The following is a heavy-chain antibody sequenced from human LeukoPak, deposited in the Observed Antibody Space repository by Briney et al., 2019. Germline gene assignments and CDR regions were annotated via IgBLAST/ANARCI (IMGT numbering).Heavy chain of an antibody. CDR3: AKGSRSSRPYYFDF. CDR2: ITGSGDDT. J-gene: IGHJ4*02. D-gene: IGHD6-19*01. CDR1: GFTFNNYA. V-gene: IGHV3-23*01. Sequence: PGGSLRPSCAASGFTFNNYAMAWVRQAPGKGLEWVSAITGSGDDTYHSDSVKGRFTISRDNSKTTLYLQMNSLRAEDTAVYYCAKGSRSSRPYYFDFWGQEILVTVSS.